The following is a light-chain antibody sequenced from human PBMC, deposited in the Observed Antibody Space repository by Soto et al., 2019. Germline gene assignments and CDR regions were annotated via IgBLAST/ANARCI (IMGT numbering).Light chain of an antibody. J-gene: IGKJ1*01. V-gene: IGKV1-39*01. CDR2: GAS. CDR3: QQSYRSPWT. Sequence: DIQMTQSAPSLSASIGDRVTITCRASQSISIYVNWYQQKLGKAPKLLIHGASSLQSGVPSRFSGSGSGTDFTLTISSLQPEDFATYFCQQSYRSPWTFGQGTKVDIK. CDR1: QSISIY.